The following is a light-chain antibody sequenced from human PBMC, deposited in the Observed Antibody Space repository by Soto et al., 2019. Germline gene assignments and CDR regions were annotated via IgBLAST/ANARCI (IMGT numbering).Light chain of an antibody. CDR3: QSYDATNQV. CDR1: SVSIASNY. CDR2: EDN. V-gene: IGLV6-57*01. J-gene: IGLJ3*02. Sequence: NFMLTQPHSLSESPGKTVIISCTRSSVSIASNYVQWYQQRPGSSPTTVIYEDNQRPSGVPDRFSGSIDSSSNSASLTISGLETEDEADYFCQSYDATNQVFGGGTKLTVL.